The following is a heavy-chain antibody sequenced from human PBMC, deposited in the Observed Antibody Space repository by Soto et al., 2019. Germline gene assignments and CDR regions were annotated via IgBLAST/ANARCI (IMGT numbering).Heavy chain of an antibody. CDR1: GYSFTSYW. CDR2: IDPSDSYT. V-gene: IGHV5-10-1*01. CDR3: ARRAPIDYDFWSGYYRDPYYFDY. Sequence: GESLKISCXGSGYSFTSYWISWVRQMPGKGLEWMGRIDPSDSYTNYSPSFQGHVTISADKSISTAYLQWSSLKASDTAMYYCARRAPIDYDFWSGYYRDPYYFDYWGQGTLVTVSS. J-gene: IGHJ4*02. D-gene: IGHD3-3*01.